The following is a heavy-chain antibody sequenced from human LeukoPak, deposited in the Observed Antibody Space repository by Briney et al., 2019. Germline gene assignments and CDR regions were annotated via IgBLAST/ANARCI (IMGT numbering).Heavy chain of an antibody. Sequence: PGGSLRLSCAASGFSFNSDWMDWVRQAPGKGLEWVANIKHDESEKNYLDSVKGRFTISRDNAQNSLYLQMNSLRAEDTAVYYCARSPDGFDYWGQGTLVTVSS. CDR2: IKHDESEK. CDR1: GFSFNSDW. J-gene: IGHJ4*02. CDR3: ARSPDGFDY. V-gene: IGHV3-7*03. D-gene: IGHD1-14*01.